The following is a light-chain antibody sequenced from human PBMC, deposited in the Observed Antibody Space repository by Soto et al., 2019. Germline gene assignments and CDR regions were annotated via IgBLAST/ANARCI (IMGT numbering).Light chain of an antibody. CDR2: GAS. CDR1: QSVSNNY. CDR3: QQYGSSGT. V-gene: IGKV3-20*01. Sequence: EIVLTQSPATLSLSPVERATLSCRASQSVSNNYLAWYQQKPGQAPRLLIYGASNRATGIPDRFSGSGSGTDFTLTISRLEPEDFAVYYCQQYGSSGTCGQGNKVDIK. J-gene: IGKJ1*01.